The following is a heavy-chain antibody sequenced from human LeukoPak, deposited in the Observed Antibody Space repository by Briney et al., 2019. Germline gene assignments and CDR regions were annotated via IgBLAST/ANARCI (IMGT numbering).Heavy chain of an antibody. CDR2: ISGSGGST. D-gene: IGHD5-18*01. CDR1: GFTFSSYV. CDR3: AKDRGDTAIRYFDY. J-gene: IGHJ4*02. V-gene: IGHV3-23*01. Sequence: GASLRLSCAASGFTFSSYVMSWVRQAPGKGLEWVSAISGSGGSTYYADSVKGRFTISRDNSKNTLYLQMNSLRAEDTAVYYCAKDRGDTAIRYFDYWGQGTLVTVSS.